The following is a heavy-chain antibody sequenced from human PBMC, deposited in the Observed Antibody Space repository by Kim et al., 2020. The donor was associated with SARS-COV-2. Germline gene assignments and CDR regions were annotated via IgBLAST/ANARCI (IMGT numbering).Heavy chain of an antibody. CDR3: ARDVLAAAGIGPSDAFVI. CDR1: GFTFSSYA. V-gene: IGHV3-30*04. D-gene: IGHD6-13*01. CDR2: ISYDGSNK. J-gene: IGHJ3*02. Sequence: GGSLRLSCAASGFTFSSYAMHWVRQAPGKGLEWVAVISYDGSNKYYADSVKGRFTISRDNSKNTLYLQMNSLRAEDTAVYYCARDVLAAAGIGPSDAFVIWGQGRMVTVSS.